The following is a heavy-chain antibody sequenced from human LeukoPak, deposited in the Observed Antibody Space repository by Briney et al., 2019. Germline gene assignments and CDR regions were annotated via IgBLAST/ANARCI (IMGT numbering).Heavy chain of an antibody. V-gene: IGHV4-39*07. D-gene: IGHD5-24*01. CDR3: AILGEMATKGFDY. Sequence: PSETLSLTCTVSGGSISSSSYYWGWIRQPPGKGLEWIGSIYYSGSTYYNPSLKSRVTISVDTSKNQFSLKLSSVTAADTAVYYCAILGEMATKGFDYWGQGTLVTVSS. CDR2: IYYSGST. CDR1: GGSISSSSYY. J-gene: IGHJ4*02.